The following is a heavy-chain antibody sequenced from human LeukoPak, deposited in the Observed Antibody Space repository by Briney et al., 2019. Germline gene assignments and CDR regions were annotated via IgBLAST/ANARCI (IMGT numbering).Heavy chain of an antibody. Sequence: GGSLRLSCAASGFTFSSYWMTWVRQAPGKGLEWVANIREDGSEKYYVDSVKGRFTVSRDNAKNSLYLQVNSLRAEDTAVYYCASNGEKYAFDIWGQGTMVTVSS. V-gene: IGHV3-7*01. J-gene: IGHJ3*02. CDR3: ASNGEKYAFDI. CDR2: IREDGSEK. D-gene: IGHD3-10*01. CDR1: GFTFSSYW.